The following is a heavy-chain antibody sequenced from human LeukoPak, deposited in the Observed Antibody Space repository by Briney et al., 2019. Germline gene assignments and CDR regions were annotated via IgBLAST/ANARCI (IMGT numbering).Heavy chain of an antibody. CDR1: GFTFSSYA. V-gene: IGHV3-30-3*01. D-gene: IGHD2-8*01. CDR3: ARPSRKGIYCTNGVCYLPPDY. J-gene: IGHJ4*02. CDR2: ISYDGSNK. Sequence: PGGSLRLSCAASGFTFSSYAMHWVRQAPGKGLEWVAVISYDGSNKYYADSVKGRLTISRDNSKNTLYLQMNSLRSDDTAVYYCARPSRKGIYCTNGVCYLPPDYWGQGTLVTVSS.